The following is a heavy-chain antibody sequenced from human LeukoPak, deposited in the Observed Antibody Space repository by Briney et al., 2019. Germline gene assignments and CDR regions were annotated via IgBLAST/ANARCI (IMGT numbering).Heavy chain of an antibody. CDR2: ISYDGYNK. V-gene: IGHV3-30*12. CDR3: AKEREQPEDYGIFDY. CDR1: GFTFSSYG. J-gene: IGHJ4*02. D-gene: IGHD4-17*01. Sequence: GGSLRLSCAASGFTFSSYGMHWVRQAPGKGLEWVAVISYDGYNKYYGESVKGRFSISRDNSKNTLYLQMDSLRAEDTAVYYCAKEREQPEDYGIFDYWGQGTLVTVSS.